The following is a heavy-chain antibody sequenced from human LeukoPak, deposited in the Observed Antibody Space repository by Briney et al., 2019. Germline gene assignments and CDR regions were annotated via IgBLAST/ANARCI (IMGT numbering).Heavy chain of an antibody. CDR1: GFTFDDYA. CDR3: AKVGYSYGDYFDY. V-gene: IGHV3-43D*03. CDR2: ISWDGGST. D-gene: IGHD5-18*01. Sequence: PGGSLRLSCAASGFTFDDYAMHWVRQAPGKGLEWVSLISWDGGSTYYADSVKGRFTISRDNSKNSLYLQMNSLRAEDTALYYRAKVGYSYGDYFDYWGQGTLVTVSS. J-gene: IGHJ4*02.